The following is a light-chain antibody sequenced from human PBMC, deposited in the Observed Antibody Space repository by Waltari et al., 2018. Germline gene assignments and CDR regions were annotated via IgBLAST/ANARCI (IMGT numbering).Light chain of an antibody. CDR3: QQTYSDPRT. V-gene: IGKV1-39*01. CDR2: AAY. Sequence: DIQMTQSPPSLSASVGDRVTITCRASQNIRTYLNWYQQTQGKAPRLLISAAYTLRSGVPAWFSASGSGTNFTLTSSSLQPEDFATFYCQQTYSDPRTFGGGTKV. J-gene: IGKJ4*01. CDR1: QNIRTY.